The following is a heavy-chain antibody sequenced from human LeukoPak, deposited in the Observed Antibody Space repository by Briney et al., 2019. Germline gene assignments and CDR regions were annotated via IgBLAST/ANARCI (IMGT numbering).Heavy chain of an antibody. CDR3: ARDADRGYDY. Sequence: SETLSLTCTVSGGSISSGGYYWSWIRQHPGQGLGWIGYIYYSGSTYYNPSLKSRVTISVDTSKNQFSLKLSSVTAADTAVYYCARDADRGYDYWGQGTLVTASS. J-gene: IGHJ4*02. CDR2: IYYSGST. CDR1: GGSISSGGYY. V-gene: IGHV4-31*03. D-gene: IGHD3-10*01.